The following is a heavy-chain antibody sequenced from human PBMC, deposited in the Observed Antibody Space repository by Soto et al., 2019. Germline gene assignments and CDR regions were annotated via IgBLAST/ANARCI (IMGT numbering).Heavy chain of an antibody. Sequence: GASVKVSCKASGYTFTSHGISWVRQAPGQGLEWMGWINAGNGKTKYSQKFQDRVTITRDTSATTAYMELSSLTSEDTAVYYCARAGDDCSTTSCYMIDYCGQGTLVIVSS. V-gene: IGHV1-3*01. CDR2: INAGNGKT. CDR1: GYTFTSHG. D-gene: IGHD2-2*02. CDR3: ARAGDDCSTTSCYMIDY. J-gene: IGHJ4*02.